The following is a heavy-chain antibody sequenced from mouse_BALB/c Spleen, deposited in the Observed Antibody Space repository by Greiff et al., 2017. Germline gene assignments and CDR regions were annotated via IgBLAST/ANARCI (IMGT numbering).Heavy chain of an antibody. J-gene: IGHJ4*01. CDR3: GRSTMILYYYAMDY. Sequence: EVKLMESGPELVKPGASVKISCKASGYSFTGYFMNWVKQSHGKSLEWIGRINPYNGDTFYNQKFKGKATLTVDKSSSTAHMELLSLTSEDSAVYYCGRSTMILYYYAMDYWGQGTSVTVSS. CDR1: GYSFTGYF. CDR2: INPYNGDT. D-gene: IGHD2-4*01. V-gene: IGHV1-37*01.